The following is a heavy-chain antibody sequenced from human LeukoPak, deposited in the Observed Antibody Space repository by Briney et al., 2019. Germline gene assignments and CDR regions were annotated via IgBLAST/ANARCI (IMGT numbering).Heavy chain of an antibody. V-gene: IGHV3-48*04. D-gene: IGHD1-26*01. CDR3: ARGGIITSYAFEI. CDR2: ISSDSSTT. CDR1: GFTFSTYS. J-gene: IGHJ3*02. Sequence: GGSLRLSCAASGFTFSTYSMNWVRQAPGKGLEWVSYISSDSSTTHYADSVKGRFTISRDNAKNSLYLQMDSLRAEDTAVYYCARGGIITSYAFEIWGQGAMVTVSS.